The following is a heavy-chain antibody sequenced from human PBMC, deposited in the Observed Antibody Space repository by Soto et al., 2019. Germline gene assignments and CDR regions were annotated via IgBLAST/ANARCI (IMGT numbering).Heavy chain of an antibody. CDR1: GGSTSSSSYY. CDR3: ARRTDCSSTSCYLFDY. D-gene: IGHD2-2*01. CDR2: IYYSGST. V-gene: IGHV4-39*01. J-gene: IGHJ4*02. Sequence: QLQLQESGPGLVKPSETLSLTCTVSGGSTSSSSYYWGWIRQPPGKGLEWIGRIYYSGSTYYNPSLKSRVTISVDTSKNQFSLKLSSVTAADTAVYYCARRTDCSSTSCYLFDYWGQGTLVTVSS.